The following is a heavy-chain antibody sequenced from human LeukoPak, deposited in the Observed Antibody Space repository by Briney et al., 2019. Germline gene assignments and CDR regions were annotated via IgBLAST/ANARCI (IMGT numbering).Heavy chain of an antibody. V-gene: IGHV4-59*01. Sequence: SETLSLTCTVSGGSISNYYWSCIRQPPGKGLEWIGYIYYSGSTYYNPSLKSRVTISVDTSKNQFSLKLSSVTAADTAVYYCARGHSISASSYWYFDLWGRGTLVTVSS. CDR2: IYYSGST. D-gene: IGHD4-11*01. CDR3: ARGHSISASSYWYFDL. J-gene: IGHJ2*01. CDR1: GGSISNYY.